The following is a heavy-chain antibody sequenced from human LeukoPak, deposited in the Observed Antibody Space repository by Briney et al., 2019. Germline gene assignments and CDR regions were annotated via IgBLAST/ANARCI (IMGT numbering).Heavy chain of an antibody. CDR1: GFTFRSYW. CDR3: ARVSAAAGTDY. D-gene: IGHD6-13*01. Sequence: GGSLRLSCAASGFTFRSYWMSWVRQAPGKGLEWVANIKQDGSEKYYVGSVKGRFTISRDNAKNSLYLQINSLRAEDTAVYYCARVSAAAGTDYWGQGTLVTVSS. V-gene: IGHV3-7*01. J-gene: IGHJ4*02. CDR2: IKQDGSEK.